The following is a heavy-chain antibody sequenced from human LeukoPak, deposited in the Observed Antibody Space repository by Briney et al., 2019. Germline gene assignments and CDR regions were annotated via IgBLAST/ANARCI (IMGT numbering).Heavy chain of an antibody. J-gene: IGHJ6*04. D-gene: IGHD3-10*01. CDR3: ARARLSGSGSYRGAYPMDV. Sequence: GGSLRLSCAASGFTFSSYWMSWVRQAPGKGLEWVANIKQDGSEKYYVDSVKGRFTISRDNAKNSLYLQMNSLRAEDTAVYYCARARLSGSGSYRGAYPMDVRGKGTTVTVSS. V-gene: IGHV3-7*03. CDR1: GFTFSSYW. CDR2: IKQDGSEK.